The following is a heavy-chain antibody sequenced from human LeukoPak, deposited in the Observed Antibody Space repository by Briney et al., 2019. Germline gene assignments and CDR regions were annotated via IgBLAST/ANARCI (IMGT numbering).Heavy chain of an antibody. CDR2: ISSSSSTI. J-gene: IGHJ6*02. V-gene: IGHV3-48*04. CDR1: GFTFSSYS. CDR3: ARDVTMVRGVISGDYYYGMDV. D-gene: IGHD3-10*01. Sequence: GGSLRLSCAASGFTFSSYSMNWVRQAPGKGLEWVSYISSSSSTIYYADSVKGRFTISRDNAKNSLYLQMNSLRAEDTAVYYCARDVTMVRGVISGDYYYGMDVWGQGTTVTVSS.